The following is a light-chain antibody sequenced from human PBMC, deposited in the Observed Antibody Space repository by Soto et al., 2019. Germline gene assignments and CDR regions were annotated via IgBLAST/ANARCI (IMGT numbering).Light chain of an antibody. V-gene: IGLV2-18*02. CDR1: SSDVGSYNH. CDR3: TSYTSSNTYV. CDR2: EVS. Sequence: QSVLTQPPSVSGSPGQSVTISCTGTSSDVGSYNHVSWYQQPPGTAPKLMIYEVSNRPSGVPDRFSGSKSGNTASLTISGLQAEDEADYYCTSYTSSNTYVFGTGTK. J-gene: IGLJ1*01.